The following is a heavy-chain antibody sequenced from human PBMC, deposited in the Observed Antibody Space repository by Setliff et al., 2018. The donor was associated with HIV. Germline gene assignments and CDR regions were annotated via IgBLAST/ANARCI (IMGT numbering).Heavy chain of an antibody. Sequence: GGSLRLSCAASGFTFSRYAMSWVRQAPGKGLEWVSSISGRGGGPYYADSVKGRFTISRDNSKKTLYLQMNSLRAEDTAVYYCAKAIEDYYDSTGLDYWGQGTLVTVS. CDR2: ISGRGGGP. D-gene: IGHD3-22*01. J-gene: IGHJ4*02. CDR1: GFTFSRYA. CDR3: AKAIEDYYDSTGLDY. V-gene: IGHV3-23*01.